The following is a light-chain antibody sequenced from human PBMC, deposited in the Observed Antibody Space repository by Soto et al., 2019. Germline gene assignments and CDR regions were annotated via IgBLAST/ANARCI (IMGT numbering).Light chain of an antibody. CDR2: KAS. V-gene: IGKV1-5*03. Sequence: DIQMTQSPSTLSASVGDRVTLTCRASQSISSWLAWYQQKPGKAPKLLIYKASTLESGFPSRFSGSGSGTEFTLTISSLQPDDFATYYCQQYNSYLYTFGQGTKLEIK. J-gene: IGKJ2*01. CDR3: QQYNSYLYT. CDR1: QSISSW.